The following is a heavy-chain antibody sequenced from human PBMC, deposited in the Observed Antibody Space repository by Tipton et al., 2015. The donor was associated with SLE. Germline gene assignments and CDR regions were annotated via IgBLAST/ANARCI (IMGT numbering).Heavy chain of an antibody. V-gene: IGHV3-53*01. CDR2: IYSGGST. J-gene: IGHJ4*02. CDR1: GFTVSSNY. D-gene: IGHD3-22*01. CDR3: ARVPYYYDSSGYYGFDY. Sequence: SLRLSCAASGFTVSSNYMSWVRQAPGKGLEWVSVIYSGGSTYYADSVKGRFTISRDNSKNTLYLQMNSLRAEDTAVYYCARVPYYYDSSGYYGFDYWGQGTLVTVSS.